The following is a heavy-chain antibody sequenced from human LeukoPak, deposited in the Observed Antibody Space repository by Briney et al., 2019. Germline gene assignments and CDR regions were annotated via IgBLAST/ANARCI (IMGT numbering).Heavy chain of an antibody. CDR1: GFTFSSYG. Sequence: GGSLRLSCAASGFTFSSYGMHCVRQTPGKGLEWVAVISYDGSNKYYADSVKGRFTISRDNPKNTLYLQMNSLRAEDTAVYYCAKDRYSSGWLPDYWGQGALVTVSS. V-gene: IGHV3-30*18. J-gene: IGHJ4*02. CDR2: ISYDGSNK. D-gene: IGHD6-19*01. CDR3: AKDRYSSGWLPDY.